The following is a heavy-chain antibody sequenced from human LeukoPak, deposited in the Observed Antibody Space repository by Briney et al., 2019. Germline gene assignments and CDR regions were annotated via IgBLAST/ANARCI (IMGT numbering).Heavy chain of an antibody. CDR3: ASRENNYGLGD. D-gene: IGHD3-10*01. J-gene: IGHJ1*01. V-gene: IGHV3-23*01. CDR1: GFTFNSYV. Sequence: GESLRLSCAASGFTFNSYVMSWVRQAPGKGLEWVSAISSSGGSTYYADSVKGRFTISRDNSKNTLYLQMNSLRAEDTAVYFCASRENNYGLGDWGQGTLVTVSS. CDR2: ISSSGGST.